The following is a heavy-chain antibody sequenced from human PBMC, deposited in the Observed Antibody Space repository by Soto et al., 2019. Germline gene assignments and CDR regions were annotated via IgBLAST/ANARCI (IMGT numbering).Heavy chain of an antibody. J-gene: IGHJ4*02. CDR2: ISGSGGST. Sequence: GGSLRLSCAASGFTFSSYAMSWVRQAPGKGLEWVSAISGSGGSTYYADSVKGRFTISRDNSKNTLYLQMNSLRAEDTAVYYCAKSSGFGVVTMASDWGQGTLVTVSS. CDR3: AKSSGFGVVTMASD. V-gene: IGHV3-23*01. D-gene: IGHD3-3*01. CDR1: GFTFSSYA.